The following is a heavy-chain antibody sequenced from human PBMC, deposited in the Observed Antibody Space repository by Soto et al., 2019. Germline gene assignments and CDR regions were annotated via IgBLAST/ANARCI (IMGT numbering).Heavy chain of an antibody. CDR2: INPNSGGT. V-gene: IGHV1-2*04. CDR1: GYTFTGYY. J-gene: IGHJ6*02. D-gene: IGHD2-15*01. Sequence: ASVKVSCKASGYTFTGYYMHWVRQAPGQGLEWMGWINPNSGGTNYAQKFQGWVTMTRDTSISTAYMELSRLRSDDTAVYYCARAQKVAAQGMDVWGQGTTVTVSS. CDR3: ARAQKVAAQGMDV.